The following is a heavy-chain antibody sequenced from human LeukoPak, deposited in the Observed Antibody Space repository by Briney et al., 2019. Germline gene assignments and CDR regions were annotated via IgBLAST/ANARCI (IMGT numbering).Heavy chain of an antibody. CDR1: GYTFKNFG. Sequence: GASVKVSCKASGYTFKNFGINWVRQTPGQGLEWMGWISAYNGHTKYAQKVQSRVTMTTDTSTRTAYMELRRLRSDDTAVYYCARMDSDYNLGYYFNYGGQGTLVTVSS. CDR3: ARMDSDYNLGYYFNY. CDR2: ISAYNGHT. D-gene: IGHD5-12*01. J-gene: IGHJ4*02. V-gene: IGHV1-18*01.